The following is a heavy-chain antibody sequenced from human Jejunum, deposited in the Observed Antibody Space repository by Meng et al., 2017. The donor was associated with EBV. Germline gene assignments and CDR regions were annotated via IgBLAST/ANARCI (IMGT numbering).Heavy chain of an antibody. D-gene: IGHD3-10*01. Sequence: QLQLQESGPVRGKPSETLSLTCTVSGGSINNSNYYWGWICQPPGKGLEWVGNIYNSGSPKYNPSLKSRVTISVDASKNQFSLKLSSVTAAGTAVYYCVRVWNYYGSGSYYPAWGQGTLVTVSS. V-gene: IGHV4-39*07. J-gene: IGHJ5*02. CDR1: GGSINNSNYY. CDR3: VRVWNYYGSGSYYPA. CDR2: IYNSGSP.